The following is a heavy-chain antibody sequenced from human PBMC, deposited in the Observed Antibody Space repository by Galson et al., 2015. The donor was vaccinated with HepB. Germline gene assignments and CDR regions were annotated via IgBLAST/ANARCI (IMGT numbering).Heavy chain of an antibody. CDR1: GFTFTHAW. V-gene: IGHV3-15*01. J-gene: IGHJ6*02. Sequence: SLRLSCAVSGFTFTHAWMTWVRQAPGKGLEWVGRIKSETDGGTADYAAPVKGRFTISRDDSKNTLALQKNSLKTQDTAVYYGTTDREFFALYGMDVWGQGTTVTVTS. CDR2: IKSETDGGTA. CDR3: TTDREFFALYGMDV. D-gene: IGHD3-10*01.